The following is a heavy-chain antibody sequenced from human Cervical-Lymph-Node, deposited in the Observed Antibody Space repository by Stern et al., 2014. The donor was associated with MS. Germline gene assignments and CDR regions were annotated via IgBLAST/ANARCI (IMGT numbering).Heavy chain of an antibody. V-gene: IGHV1-69*01. CDR3: ARAAYSTSSYNY. CDR2: IIPIFGTA. CDR1: GGTFNTNV. J-gene: IGHJ4*02. Sequence: VQLVESGAEVKKPGSSVKVSCKASGGTFNTNVISWVRQAPGQGLEWMGGIIPIFGTALYAQKFQGRVTITANESTRAVSMELSSLRSEDRAVYYWARAAYSTSSYNYWGQGTLVIVSS. D-gene: IGHD6-6*01.